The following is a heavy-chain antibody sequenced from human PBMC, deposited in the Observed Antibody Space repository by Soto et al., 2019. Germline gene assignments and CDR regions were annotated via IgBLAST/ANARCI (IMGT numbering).Heavy chain of an antibody. Sequence: ASVKVSCKASGYTFTSYYMHWVRQAPGQGLEWMGIINPSGGNTRYAQKFQGRVTLTRDTSTSTVYMELSSLRSEDTAVYYCARDLGYYYGSGSYFGAFDYWGQGTLVNVSS. CDR3: ARDLGYYYGSGSYFGAFDY. CDR2: INPSGGNT. CDR1: GYTFTSYY. J-gene: IGHJ4*02. D-gene: IGHD3-10*01. V-gene: IGHV1-46*01.